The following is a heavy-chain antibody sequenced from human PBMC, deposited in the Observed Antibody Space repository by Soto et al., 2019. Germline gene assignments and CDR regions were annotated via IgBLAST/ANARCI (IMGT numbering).Heavy chain of an antibody. CDR3: AKDPPLRYFDWLFLKGYYFDY. CDR2: ISGSGGST. J-gene: IGHJ4*02. CDR1: GFTFSSYA. D-gene: IGHD3-9*01. V-gene: IGHV3-23*01. Sequence: PGGSLRLSCAASGFTFSSYAMSWVRQAPGKGLEWVSAISGSGGSTYYADSVKGRFTISRDNSKNTLYLQMSSLRAEDTAVYYCAKDPPLRYFDWLFLKGYYFDYWGQGTLVTVSS.